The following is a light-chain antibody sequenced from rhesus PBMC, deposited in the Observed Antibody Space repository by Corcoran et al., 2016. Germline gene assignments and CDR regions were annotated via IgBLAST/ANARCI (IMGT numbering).Light chain of an antibody. V-gene: IGKV3-35*02. Sequence: ETVMMQSPATLSLSPGERATLSCRASQSIGSTLAWYQQTPGQSPRLLIYYSTTRATGIPDRFSASGSGTEFTLTISSLDPEDVGVYYCQKYNDWPYTFGQGTKVEIK. CDR1: QSIGST. J-gene: IGKJ2*01. CDR2: YST. CDR3: QKYNDWPYT.